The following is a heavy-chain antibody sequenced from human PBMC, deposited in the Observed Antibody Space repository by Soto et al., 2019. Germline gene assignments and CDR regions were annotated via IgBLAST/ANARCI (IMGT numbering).Heavy chain of an antibody. CDR2: TYYRSKWYN. CDR1: GDSVSSNSAA. Sequence: PSQTLSLTCAISGDSVSSNSAAWNWIRQSPSRGLEWLGRTYYRSKWYNDYAVSVKSRITINPDTSKSQFSLQLNSVTPEDTAVYYCARDRLRGSSWEYYYGMDVWGQGTTVTVSS. D-gene: IGHD6-13*01. J-gene: IGHJ6*02. CDR3: ARDRLRGSSWEYYYGMDV. V-gene: IGHV6-1*01.